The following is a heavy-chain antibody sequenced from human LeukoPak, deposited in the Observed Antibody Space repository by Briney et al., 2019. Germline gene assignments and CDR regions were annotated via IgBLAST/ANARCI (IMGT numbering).Heavy chain of an antibody. J-gene: IGHJ4*02. CDR3: ARLYCSGATCYANLDY. Sequence: GGSLRLSCAASGFTFSTYWMSWVRQAPGKGLEWVANIKQDGSQTYYVDSVRGRFTISRDNAKNSLYLQMNSLTAEDTAVYYCARLYCSGATCYANLDYWGQGTLVAVSS. CDR1: GFTFSTYW. V-gene: IGHV3-7*04. CDR2: IKQDGSQT. D-gene: IGHD2-15*01.